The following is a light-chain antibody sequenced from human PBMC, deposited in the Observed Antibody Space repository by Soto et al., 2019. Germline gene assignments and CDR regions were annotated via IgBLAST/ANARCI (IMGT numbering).Light chain of an antibody. CDR2: AAS. J-gene: IGKJ1*01. CDR1: QGISSY. CDR3: QQLNSYPPWT. V-gene: IGKV1-9*01. Sequence: DIQLTQSPSFLSASVGDRITITCRASQGISSYLAWYQQKSGKAPKLLIYAASTLQSGVPSRFSGSGSGTEFTLTISSLQPEEFATYYCQQLNSYPPWTFGQGTKVEIK.